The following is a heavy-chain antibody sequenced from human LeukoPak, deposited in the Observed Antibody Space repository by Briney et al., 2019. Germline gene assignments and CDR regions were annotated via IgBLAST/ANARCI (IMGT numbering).Heavy chain of an antibody. J-gene: IGHJ4*02. D-gene: IGHD5-18*01. CDR1: GGSISSGGYY. V-gene: IGHV4-31*03. Sequence: SQTLSLTCTVSGGSISSGGYYWSWIRQHPGKGLEWIGYIYYSVSTYYNPSLKSRVTISVDTSKNQFSLKLSSVTAADTAVYYCATLQLWLGNDYWGQGTLVTVSS. CDR3: ATLQLWLGNDY. CDR2: IYYSVST.